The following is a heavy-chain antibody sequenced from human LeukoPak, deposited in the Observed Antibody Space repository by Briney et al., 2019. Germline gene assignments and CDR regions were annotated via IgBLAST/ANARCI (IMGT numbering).Heavy chain of an antibody. Sequence: GGSRRLSCAASGFTFDDYAMHWVRQAPGKGLEWVSGISWNSGSIGYADSVKGRFTISRDNAKNSLYLQMNSLRAEDTALYYCANDISAVHSSSWFDYWGQGTLVTVSS. CDR1: GFTFDDYA. CDR2: ISWNSGSI. D-gene: IGHD6-13*01. J-gene: IGHJ4*02. V-gene: IGHV3-9*01. CDR3: ANDISAVHSSSWFDY.